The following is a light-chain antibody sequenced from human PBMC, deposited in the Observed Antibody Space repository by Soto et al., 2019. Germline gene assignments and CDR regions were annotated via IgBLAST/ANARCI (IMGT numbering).Light chain of an antibody. J-gene: IGKJ5*01. CDR1: QSISSW. V-gene: IGKV1-5*01. CDR2: DAS. Sequence: DIQMTQSPSTLSAFVGDRVTITCRASQSISSWLAWYQQKPGKAPKLLIYDASSLESGVPSRFSGSGSGTDFTLTMRSLEQEDFAVYYCQQRRNWPPETTFGQGTRPGIK. CDR3: QQRRNWPPETT.